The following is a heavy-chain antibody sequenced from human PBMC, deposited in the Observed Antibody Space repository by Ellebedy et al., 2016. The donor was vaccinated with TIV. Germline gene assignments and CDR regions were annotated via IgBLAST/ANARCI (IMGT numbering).Heavy chain of an antibody. J-gene: IGHJ2*01. V-gene: IGHV4-30-2*01. D-gene: IGHD2/OR15-2a*01. CDR1: GGSISSGGYS. CDR3: AGGLSSSGSGWYFDV. Sequence: SETLSLTCAVSGGSISSGGYSWNWIRQPPGKGLEWIGYIYHSGSTYYNPSLKSRVTISLETSKNQFSLKLSSVTAADTAVYYCAGGLSSSGSGWYFDVWGRGTLVTVSP. CDR2: IYHSGST.